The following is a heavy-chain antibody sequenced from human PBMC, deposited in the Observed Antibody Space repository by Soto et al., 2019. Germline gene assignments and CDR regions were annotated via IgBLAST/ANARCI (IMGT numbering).Heavy chain of an antibody. CDR2: MYSSGST. CDR3: ARSREFWSGNYSCDL. Sequence: SETLSLPCTVSGGSVRSGSYYWCWIRQPPGKGLEWIGYMYSSGSTYYNPSLKSRVTISLDTSKNQFSLKLSAVTAAYTAVYFCARSREFWSGNYSCDLWGQGTMVTVSS. J-gene: IGHJ3*01. CDR1: GGSVRSGSYY. D-gene: IGHD3-3*01. V-gene: IGHV4-61*01.